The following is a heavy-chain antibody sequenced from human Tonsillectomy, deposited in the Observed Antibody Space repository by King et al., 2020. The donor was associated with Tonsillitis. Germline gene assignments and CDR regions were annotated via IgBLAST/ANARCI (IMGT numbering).Heavy chain of an antibody. V-gene: IGHV4-39*01. J-gene: IGHJ2*01. CDR1: GGSISRSSYY. CDR3: ARHGSGWPRDLGYFDL. D-gene: IGHD6-19*01. Sequence: QMQLQESGPGLVKPSETLSLTCTVSGGSISRSSYYWGWIRQPPGKGLEWIGSIYYSGNTYYNPSLKSRVTISVDTSKSQFTLKLSSVTAADTAVFYCARHGSGWPRDLGYFDLWGRGTLVTVSS. CDR2: IYYSGNT.